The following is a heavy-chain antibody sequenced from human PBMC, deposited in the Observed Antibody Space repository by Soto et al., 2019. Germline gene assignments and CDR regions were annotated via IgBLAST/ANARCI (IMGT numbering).Heavy chain of an antibody. V-gene: IGHV4-59*01. CDR3: ARGRSGPYYYDSSGLLDY. J-gene: IGHJ4*02. CDR2: IYYSGST. Sequence: PSETLSLTCTVSGGSISSYYWSWIRQPPGKGLEWIGYIYYSGSTNYNPSLKSRVTISVDTSKNQFSLKLSSVTAADTAVYYCARGRSGPYYYDSSGLLDYWGQGTLVTVSS. D-gene: IGHD3-22*01. CDR1: GGSISSYY.